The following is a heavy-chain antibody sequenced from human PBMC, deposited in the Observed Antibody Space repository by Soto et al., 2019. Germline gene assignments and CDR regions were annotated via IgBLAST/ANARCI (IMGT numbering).Heavy chain of an antibody. CDR3: ARDAGYQLTGAFDI. CDR2: VTYSGGP. V-gene: IGHV4-59*01. D-gene: IGHD2-2*01. J-gene: IGHJ3*02. Sequence: QVQVQESGPGLVKPSETLSLTCTVSGGSISTYYWSWIRQPPGKGLEWIGYVTYSGGPTYYPSLKCRVTISVDTSKKFSLNLTSVTAADTAVYYCARDAGYQLTGAFDIWGQGTMVTVSS. CDR1: GGSISTYY.